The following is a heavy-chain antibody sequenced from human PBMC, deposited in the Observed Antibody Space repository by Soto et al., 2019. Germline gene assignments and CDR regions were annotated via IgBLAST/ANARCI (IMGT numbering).Heavy chain of an antibody. CDR1: GYSFTSYW. CDR2: IYPGDSDT. CDR3: ARPRSYCSSTSCYSYYGMDV. D-gene: IGHD2-2*02. J-gene: IGHJ6*02. V-gene: IGHV5-51*01. Sequence: GESLKISCKGSGYSFTSYWIGWVRQMPGKGLEWMGIIYPGDSDTRYSPSFQGQVTISADKSISTAYLQWSSLKASDTAMYYCARPRSYCSSTSCYSYYGMDVWGQGTTVTVSS.